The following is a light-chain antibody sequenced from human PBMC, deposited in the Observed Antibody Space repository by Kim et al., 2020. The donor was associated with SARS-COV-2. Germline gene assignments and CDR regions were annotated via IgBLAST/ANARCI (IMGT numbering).Light chain of an antibody. Sequence: SYELTQPPSVSVAPGKTARITCGGNNIGTKSVHWYQQKPGQAPVLVIYHDTDRPSGTPERFSGSNSGNTATLTISRVEAGDEADYYCQVWDSSSDRVVFGGGTKLTVL. CDR3: QVWDSSSDRVV. V-gene: IGLV3-21*04. CDR1: NIGTKS. CDR2: HDT. J-gene: IGLJ2*01.